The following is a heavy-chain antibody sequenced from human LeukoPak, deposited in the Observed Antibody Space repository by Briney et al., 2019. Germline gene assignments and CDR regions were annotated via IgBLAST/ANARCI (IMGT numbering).Heavy chain of an antibody. J-gene: IGHJ4*02. Sequence: SCKVSGYTLTELSMHWVRQAPGKGLEWVAFIRYDGSNKYYADSVKGRFTISRDNSKNTLYLQMNSLRAEDTAVYYCAKDDSYYDFWSGYRSFDYWGQGTLVTVSS. CDR1: GYTLTELS. CDR2: IRYDGSNK. V-gene: IGHV3-30*02. CDR3: AKDDSYYDFWSGYRSFDY. D-gene: IGHD3-3*01.